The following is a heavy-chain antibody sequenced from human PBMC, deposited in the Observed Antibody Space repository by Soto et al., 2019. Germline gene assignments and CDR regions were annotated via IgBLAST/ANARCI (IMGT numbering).Heavy chain of an antibody. CDR3: ARLVDTADFDY. V-gene: IGHV1-69*02. CDR2: IIPILGIA. CDR1: GGTFSIYT. D-gene: IGHD5-18*01. J-gene: IGHJ4*02. Sequence: SVKVSCKASGGTFSIYTISWVRQAPGQGLEWMGRIIPILGIANYAQKFQGRVTITADKSTSTAYMELSSLRSEDTAVYYCARLVDTADFDYWGQGTLVSVSS.